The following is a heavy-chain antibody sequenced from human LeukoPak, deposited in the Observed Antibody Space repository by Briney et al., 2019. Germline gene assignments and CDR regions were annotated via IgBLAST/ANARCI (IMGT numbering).Heavy chain of an antibody. V-gene: IGHV1-24*01. D-gene: IGHD4-17*01. Sequence: ASVMVSCKVSGYTLTELSMHWVRQAPGKGLEWMGGFDPEDGETIYAQKFRGRVTMTEDTSTDTAYMELSSLRSEDTAVYYCATRFMTTVTTSLTDYWGQGTLVTVSS. CDR1: GYTLTELS. CDR2: FDPEDGET. CDR3: ATRFMTTVTTSLTDY. J-gene: IGHJ4*02.